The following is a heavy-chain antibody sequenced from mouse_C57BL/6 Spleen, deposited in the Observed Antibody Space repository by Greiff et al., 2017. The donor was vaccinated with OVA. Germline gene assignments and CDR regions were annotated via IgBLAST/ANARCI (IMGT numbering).Heavy chain of an antibody. CDR1: GFTFSSYA. CDR3: ARARPFYYGSSYWYFDV. D-gene: IGHD1-1*01. J-gene: IGHJ1*03. V-gene: IGHV5-4*03. Sequence: EVKVVESGGGLVKPGGSLKLSCAASGFTFSSYAMSWVRQTPEKRLEWVATISDGGSYTYYPDNVKGRFTISRDNAKNNLYLQMSHLKSEDTAMYYCARARPFYYGSSYWYFDVWGTGTTVTVSS. CDR2: ISDGGSYT.